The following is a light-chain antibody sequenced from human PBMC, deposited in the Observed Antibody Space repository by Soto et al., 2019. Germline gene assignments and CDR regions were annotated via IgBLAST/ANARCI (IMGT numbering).Light chain of an antibody. J-gene: IGLJ1*01. V-gene: IGLV2-11*01. CDR2: DVN. CDR1: SSDVGGYNY. CDR3: CSYAGSYTLV. Sequence: QSALTQPRSVSGSPGQSVTISCTGTSSDVGGYNYVSWYQQHPGKAPKLMIYDVNKRPSGVPDRFSGSESGNTASLTISGLQAEDEADYYCCSYAGSYTLVFGTGTKLTVL.